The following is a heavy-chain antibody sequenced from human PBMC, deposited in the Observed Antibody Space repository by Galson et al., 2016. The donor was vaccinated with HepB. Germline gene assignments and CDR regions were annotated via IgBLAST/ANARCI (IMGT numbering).Heavy chain of an antibody. J-gene: IGHJ4*02. D-gene: IGHD3-10*01. CDR1: GGSISSRNYY. CDR3: ARVAWYQYGSGSYDY. V-gene: IGHV4-39*01. CDR2: INYSGNT. Sequence: ATLSLTCTVPGGSISSRNYYWGWIRQPPGKGLEWIGSINYSGNTYYNPSLKSRVTMSIDASKNQFSLRLSSVTAADTAVYYCARVAWYQYGSGSYDYWGQGTLVSVSS.